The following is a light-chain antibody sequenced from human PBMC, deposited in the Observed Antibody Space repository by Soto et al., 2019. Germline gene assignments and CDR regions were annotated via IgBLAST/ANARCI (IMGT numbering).Light chain of an antibody. J-gene: IGKJ4*01. CDR1: QSISSW. CDR3: QQSYSSRLT. Sequence: DIQMTQSPSTLSASVGDRVTITCRASQSISSWLAWYQQKPGKAPKLLIYKASTLKSGVPSRFSGSGSGTEFTLTISSLQPDDFATYYCQQSYSSRLTFGGGTKVDI. V-gene: IGKV1-5*03. CDR2: KAS.